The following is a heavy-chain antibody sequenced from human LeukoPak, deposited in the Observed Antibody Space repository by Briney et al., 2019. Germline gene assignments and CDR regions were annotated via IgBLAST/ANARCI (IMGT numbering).Heavy chain of an antibody. CDR1: GGTFSSYA. V-gene: IGHV1-69*05. D-gene: IGHD6-6*01. Sequence: GASVKVSCKASGGTFSSYAISWVRQAPGQGFEWMGGIIPIFGTANYAQKFQGRVTITTDESTSTAYMELSSLRSEDTAVYYCARGFRAARLRGEAFDIWGQGTMVTVSS. J-gene: IGHJ3*02. CDR2: IIPIFGTA. CDR3: ARGFRAARLRGEAFDI.